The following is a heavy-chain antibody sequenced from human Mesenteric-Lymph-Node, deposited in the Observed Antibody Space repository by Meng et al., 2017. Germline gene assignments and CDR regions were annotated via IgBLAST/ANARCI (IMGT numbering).Heavy chain of an antibody. Sequence: QVQLQEAGPGRVKPSGTLSLTCAVYGGSFSGYYWSWIRQPPGKGLEWIGEINHSGSTNYNPSLKSRVTISVDTSKNQFSLKLSSVTAADTAVYYCARPGYSSSWYNYYIDYWGQGTLVTVSS. J-gene: IGHJ4*02. CDR1: GGSFSGYY. CDR2: INHSGST. CDR3: ARPGYSSSWYNYYIDY. D-gene: IGHD6-13*01. V-gene: IGHV4-34*01.